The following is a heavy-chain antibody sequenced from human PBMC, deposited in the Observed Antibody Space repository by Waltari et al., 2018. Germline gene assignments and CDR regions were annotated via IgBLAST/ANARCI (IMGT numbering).Heavy chain of an antibody. CDR2: FIYNGNT. J-gene: IGHJ4*02. Sequence: QLQLQESGPGLVKPSETLSRICSISGGSISSTSYYWHWIRQPPGKGLEWIGSFIYNGNTYYNPSLKSRISFFVDTSKNQFLLQLRSVTAADTAMYYCARPGRVGGGSLMGLDYWGQGTLVTVSS. D-gene: IGHD2-15*01. V-gene: IGHV4-39*01. CDR1: GGSISSTSYY. CDR3: ARPGRVGGGSLMGLDY.